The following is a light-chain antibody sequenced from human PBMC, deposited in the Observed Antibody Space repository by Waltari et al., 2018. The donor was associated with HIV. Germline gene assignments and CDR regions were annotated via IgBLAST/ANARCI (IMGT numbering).Light chain of an antibody. CDR3: QQYDNFPLT. J-gene: IGKJ4*01. Sequence: DVQMTQSPSSLSASVGDRVTITCQASQDISNYLNWYQQKPGKAPKLLIYDASNLETGVPSRISGSGSGTDFTFTISSLQPEDIGTYYCQQYDNFPLTFGGGTKMQIK. CDR1: QDISNY. V-gene: IGKV1-33*01. CDR2: DAS.